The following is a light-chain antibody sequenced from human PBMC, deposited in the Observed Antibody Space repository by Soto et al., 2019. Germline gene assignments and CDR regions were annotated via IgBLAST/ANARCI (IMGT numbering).Light chain of an antibody. CDR2: DAS. CDR1: QSVSIH. Sequence: EIVMTQFPATLSVSPGERVTLSCRASQSVSIHLAWYQQKPGQAPRLLISDASTRATGIPARFSGSGSGTEFSLTISSLQSEDFAVYYCQQYNYWPRTFGQGTTLEIK. V-gene: IGKV3-15*01. J-gene: IGKJ2*02. CDR3: QQYNYWPRT.